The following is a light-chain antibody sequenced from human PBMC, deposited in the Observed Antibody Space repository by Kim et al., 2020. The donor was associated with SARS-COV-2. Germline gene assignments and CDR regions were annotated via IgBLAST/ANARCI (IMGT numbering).Light chain of an antibody. CDR2: DVS. CDR1: SSDGGDYDY. CDR3: SSYKNSNNWV. J-gene: IGLJ3*02. Sequence: GQSITIACTGTSSDGGDYDYVSWYQQHPGKAPKLMIYDVSKRPSGVSNRFSGSKSGNTASLTISGLQAEDEADYYCSSYKNSNNWVFGGGTQVTVL. V-gene: IGLV2-14*04.